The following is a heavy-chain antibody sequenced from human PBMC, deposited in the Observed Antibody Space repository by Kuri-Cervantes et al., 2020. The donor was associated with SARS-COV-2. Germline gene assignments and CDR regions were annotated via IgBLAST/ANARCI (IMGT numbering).Heavy chain of an antibody. D-gene: IGHD2-2*01. Sequence: ASVKVSCKVSGYTLTELSMHWVRQAPGKGLEWMGIINPSGGSTSYAQKFQGRVTMTRDTSISTAYMELSRLRSDDTAVYYCARDLVPGLLLPRYYYMDVWGKGTTVTVSS. V-gene: IGHV1-46*01. CDR2: INPSGGST. J-gene: IGHJ6*03. CDR1: GYTLTELS. CDR3: ARDLVPGLLLPRYYYMDV.